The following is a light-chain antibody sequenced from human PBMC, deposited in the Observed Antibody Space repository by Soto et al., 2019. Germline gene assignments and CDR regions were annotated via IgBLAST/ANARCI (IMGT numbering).Light chain of an antibody. J-gene: IGLJ3*02. CDR2: DVS. Sequence: QSALTQPASVSGSPGQSITISCTGTSSDVGGYKFVSWNQQHPGKAPKLMIYDVSNRPSGVSNRFSGSKSGNTASLPISGLRAEDEADYYCRSYTTISTFGGGTKVTVL. CDR3: RSYTTIST. CDR1: SSDVGGYKF. V-gene: IGLV2-14*03.